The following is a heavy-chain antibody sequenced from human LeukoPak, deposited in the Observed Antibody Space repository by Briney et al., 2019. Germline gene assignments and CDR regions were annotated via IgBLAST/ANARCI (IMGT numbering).Heavy chain of an antibody. J-gene: IGHJ4*02. V-gene: IGHV4-59*08. CDR1: GGSIGSYY. D-gene: IGHD6-13*01. CDR2: IYYSGST. Sequence: PSEALSLTCTVSGGSIGSYYWSWIRQPPGKGLEWIGYIYYSGSTNYNPSLKSRVTISVDTSKNQFSLKLCSVTAADTAVYYCASGKTAAGTDYWGQGTLVTVSS. CDR3: ASGKTAAGTDY.